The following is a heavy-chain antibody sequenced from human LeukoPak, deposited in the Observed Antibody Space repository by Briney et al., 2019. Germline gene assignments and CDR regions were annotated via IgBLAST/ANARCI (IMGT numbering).Heavy chain of an antibody. D-gene: IGHD4-17*01. CDR1: GFTFSSYS. V-gene: IGHV3-48*01. CDR2: ISSSSSTI. Sequence: GGSLRLSCAASGFTFSSYSMNWVRQAPGKGLEWVSYISSSSSTIYYADSVKGQFTISRDNAKNSLYLQMNSLRAEDTAVYYCARVYGDNWFDPWGQGTLVTVSS. J-gene: IGHJ5*02. CDR3: ARVYGDNWFDP.